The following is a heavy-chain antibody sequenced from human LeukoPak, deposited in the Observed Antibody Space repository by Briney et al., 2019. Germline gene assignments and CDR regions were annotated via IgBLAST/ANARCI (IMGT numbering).Heavy chain of an antibody. Sequence: ASVKVSRKASGYTFTGYYMHWVRQAPGQGLEWMGWINPNSGGTNYAQKFQGWVTMTRDTSISTAYMELSRLRSDDTAVYYCARVLRATVTAPLGYWGQGTLVTVSS. D-gene: IGHD4-17*01. CDR2: INPNSGGT. J-gene: IGHJ4*02. CDR1: GYTFTGYY. CDR3: ARVLRATVTAPLGY. V-gene: IGHV1-2*04.